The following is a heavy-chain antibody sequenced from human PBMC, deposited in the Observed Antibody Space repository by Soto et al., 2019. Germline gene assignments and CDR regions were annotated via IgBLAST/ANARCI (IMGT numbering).Heavy chain of an antibody. CDR3: ARLRASSWYLGGYLDY. V-gene: IGHV3-9*01. CDR2: ISWDSGII. CDR1: GFTFDDYG. J-gene: IGHJ4*02. Sequence: EVQLVESGGGLVQPGRSLRLSCAGSGFTFDDYGMHWVRQAPGKGLEWVSTISWDSGIIGYADSVKGRFTISRDNAKNTLYLQMNSLRAEDTALYYCARLRASSWYLGGYLDYWGQGTLVTVSS. D-gene: IGHD6-13*01.